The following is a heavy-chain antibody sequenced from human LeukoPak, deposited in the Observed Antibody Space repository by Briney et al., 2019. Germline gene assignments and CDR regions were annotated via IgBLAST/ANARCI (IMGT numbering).Heavy chain of an antibody. CDR3: ARHSPGHGYFQH. J-gene: IGHJ1*01. CDR2: IYYSGST. V-gene: IGHV4-39*01. CDR1: GGSISSSSYY. Sequence: SETLSLTCTVSGGSISSSSYYWGWIRQPPGKGPEWIGSIYYSGSTYYNPSLKSRVTISVDTSKNQFSLKLSSVTAADTAVYYCARHSPGHGYFQHWGQGTLVTVSS.